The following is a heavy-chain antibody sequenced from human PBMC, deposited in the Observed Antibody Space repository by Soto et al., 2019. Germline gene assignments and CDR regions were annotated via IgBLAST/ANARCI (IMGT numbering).Heavy chain of an antibody. Sequence: GASVKVSCKASGYTFTSYAMHWVRQAPGQRLEWMGWINAGNGNTKYSQKFQGRVTITRDTSASTAYMELSSLRSEDTAVYYCARVSLSTFYYYYGMDVWGQGTTVTVSS. CDR3: ARVSLSTFYYYYGMDV. CDR2: INAGNGNT. D-gene: IGHD2-2*01. V-gene: IGHV1-3*01. J-gene: IGHJ6*02. CDR1: GYTFTSYA.